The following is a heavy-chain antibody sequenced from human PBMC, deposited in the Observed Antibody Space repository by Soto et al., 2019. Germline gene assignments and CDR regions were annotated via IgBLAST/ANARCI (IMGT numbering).Heavy chain of an antibody. Sequence: QVQLQQWGAGLLKPSETLSLTCAVYGGSFSGYYWSWIRQPPGKGLEWIGEINHSGSTNYNPSLKSRVTISVDTSTNQFSLKLSSVTAADTAVYYCARGPGSSRGYYYYYMDVWGKGTTVTVSS. CDR2: INHSGST. J-gene: IGHJ6*03. CDR1: GGSFSGYY. V-gene: IGHV4-34*01. CDR3: ARGPGSSRGYYYYYMDV. D-gene: IGHD6-6*01.